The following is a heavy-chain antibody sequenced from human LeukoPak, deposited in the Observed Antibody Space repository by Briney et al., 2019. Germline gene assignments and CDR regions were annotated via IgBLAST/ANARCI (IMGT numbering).Heavy chain of an antibody. J-gene: IGHJ5*02. D-gene: IGHD2-2*02. CDR1: GGSFSGYY. CDR2: INHSGST. CDR3: ARAGLGHCSSTSCYRHNWFDP. V-gene: IGHV4-34*01. Sequence: SETLSLTCAVYGGSFSGYYWSWIRQPPGKGLEWIGEINHSGSTNYNPSLKSRVTISVDTSKNQFSLKLSSVTAADTAVYYRARAGLGHCSSTSCYRHNWFDPWGQGTLVTVSS.